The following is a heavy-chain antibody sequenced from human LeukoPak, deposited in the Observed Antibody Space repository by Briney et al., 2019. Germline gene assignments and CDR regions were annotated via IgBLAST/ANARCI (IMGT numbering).Heavy chain of an antibody. CDR2: INTDGSST. J-gene: IGHJ4*02. D-gene: IGHD5-18*01. CDR3: ARVAVPQPRYYFDY. V-gene: IGHV3-74*01. CDR1: GFTFSSYW. Sequence: PGGSLRLSCAASGFTFSSYWMYWVRQAPGKGLVWVSRINTDGSSTSYADSVKGRFTISRDNAKNTLYLQMNSLKAEDTAVYYCARVAVPQPRYYFDYWGQGTLVTVSS.